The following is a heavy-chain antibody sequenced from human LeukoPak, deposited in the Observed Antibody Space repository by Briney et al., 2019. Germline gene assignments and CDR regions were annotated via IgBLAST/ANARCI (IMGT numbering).Heavy chain of an antibody. CDR1: GGSISSGDYY. CDR3: ARVFEYYDLWSGYYRGGPQNAFDI. J-gene: IGHJ3*02. D-gene: IGHD3-3*01. Sequence: SETLSLTCTVSGGSISSGDYYWSWIRQPPGKGLEWIGYIYYSGSTYYNPSLKSRVTISVDTSKNQFSLKLSSVTAADTAVYYCARVFEYYDLWSGYYRGGPQNAFDIWGQGTMVTVSS. V-gene: IGHV4-30-4*08. CDR2: IYYSGST.